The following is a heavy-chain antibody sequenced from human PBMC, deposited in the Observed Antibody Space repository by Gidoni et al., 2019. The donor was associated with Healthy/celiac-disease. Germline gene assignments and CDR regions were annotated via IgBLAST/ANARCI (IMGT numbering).Heavy chain of an antibody. V-gene: IGHV1-69*01. CDR3: ARCQGSPVPVYYYYGMDV. Sequence: GLRGMGGIIPIFGTANYAQKFQGRVTITADESTSTAYMELSSLRSEDTAVYYCARCQGSPVPVYYYYGMDVWGQGTTVTVSS. D-gene: IGHD1-26*01. J-gene: IGHJ6*02. CDR2: IIPIFGTA.